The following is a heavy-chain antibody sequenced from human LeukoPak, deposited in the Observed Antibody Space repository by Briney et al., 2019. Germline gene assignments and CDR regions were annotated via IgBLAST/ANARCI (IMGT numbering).Heavy chain of an antibody. D-gene: IGHD6-13*01. Sequence: GGSLRLSCAASGFTFSSYWMHWVRQAPGKGLVWVSNINSDGRRTSYADSVKGRFTISRDNAKNTLYLQMNSLRAEGTAVYYCARESMELVRFDFWGQGTLVTVSS. J-gene: IGHJ4*02. CDR3: ARESMELVRFDF. V-gene: IGHV3-74*01. CDR2: INSDGRRT. CDR1: GFTFSSYW.